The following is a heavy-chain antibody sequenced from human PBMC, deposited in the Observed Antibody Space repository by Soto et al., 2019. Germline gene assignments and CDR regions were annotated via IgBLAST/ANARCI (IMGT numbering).Heavy chain of an antibody. CDR1: GASISGYY. CDR2: IYATGTT. CDR3: VREETKTLRHWFDP. V-gene: IGHV4-4*07. Sequence: PSETLSLTCTVSGASISGYYWSWIRKSAGKGLEWIGRIYATGTTDYNPSLKRRVMMSVDTSKKQFSLKLRSVTAADTAVYYCVREETKTLRHWFDPWGQGISVTVS. D-gene: IGHD1-1*01. J-gene: IGHJ5*02.